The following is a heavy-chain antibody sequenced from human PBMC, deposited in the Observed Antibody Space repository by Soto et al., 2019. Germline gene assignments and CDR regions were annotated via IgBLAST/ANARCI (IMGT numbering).Heavy chain of an antibody. Sequence: QVQLQESGPGLVKPSQTLSLTCTVSGGSISSGDYYWNWIRQPPGKGLVWIGRIYFSGTTYYSPYVKSRGIISVGTSRVRFSLKLSSVTAAASDVYYCAGGDAGACSSTSCRDAFDIWGQRTLVAVSS. CDR3: AGGDAGACSSTSCRDAFDI. V-gene: IGHV4-30-4*01. D-gene: IGHD2-2*01. CDR1: GGSISSGDYY. CDR2: IYFSGTT. J-gene: IGHJ3*02.